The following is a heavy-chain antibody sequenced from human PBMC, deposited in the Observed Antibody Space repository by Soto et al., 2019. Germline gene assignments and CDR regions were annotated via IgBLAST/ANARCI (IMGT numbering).Heavy chain of an antibody. CDR1: GASIATSADY. Sequence: QLQLQESGPGLVKPSETLSLTCTVSGASIATSADYWGWIRRPPGRVREWVGSISYSGKTFYNPSLKSRVTISVDTSKNQFSLKLDSVTAADTAVYYCARIIAARPDFWGQGTLVTVSS. V-gene: IGHV4-39*01. J-gene: IGHJ4*02. CDR2: ISYSGKT. D-gene: IGHD6-6*01. CDR3: ARIIAARPDF.